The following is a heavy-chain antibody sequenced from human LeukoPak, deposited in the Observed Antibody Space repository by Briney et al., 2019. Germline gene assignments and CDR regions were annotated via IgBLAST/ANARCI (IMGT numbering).Heavy chain of an antibody. CDR3: ARWIAAAGSAALYSYYGMDV. CDR1: GFTFSRYE. V-gene: IGHV3-48*03. CDR2: ISSSGSTI. Sequence: GGSLRLSWAASGFTFSRYEMNWVRQAPRKGLEWVSYISSSGSTIYYADSVKGRFTIARANAKNSLYMQMNSLRDEDTAVYYCARWIAAAGSAALYSYYGMDVWGQGTTVTVSS. J-gene: IGHJ6*02. D-gene: IGHD6-13*01.